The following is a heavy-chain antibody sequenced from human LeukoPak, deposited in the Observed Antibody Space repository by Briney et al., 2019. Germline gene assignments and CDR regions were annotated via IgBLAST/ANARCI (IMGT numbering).Heavy chain of an antibody. J-gene: IGHJ3*02. Sequence: SGPTLVNPTKPLTLPCTFSGFSLSPSGVGGGWMRQPPGKALEWLALIDWDDDKLYSPSLKSRRTIRKDTSKIQVVLTMTNMDPVDTATYYCAHRPGLYDSSGPDAFDIWGQGTMVSVSS. CDR1: GFSLSPSGVG. CDR2: IDWDDDK. CDR3: AHRPGLYDSSGPDAFDI. D-gene: IGHD3-22*01. V-gene: IGHV2-5*02.